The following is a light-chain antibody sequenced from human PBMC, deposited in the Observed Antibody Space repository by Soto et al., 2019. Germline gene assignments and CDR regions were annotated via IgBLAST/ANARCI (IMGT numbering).Light chain of an antibody. Sequence: QSVLTQPPSVSGAPGQRVTISCTGSSSNIGAHYDIHWYQQLPGTAPKLLIYGNSNRPSGVPDRFSGSKSGTSASLAITGLQAEDQADYYCQSYDNSLSAYVFGTGTKVTVL. CDR1: SSNIGAHYD. V-gene: IGLV1-40*01. J-gene: IGLJ1*01. CDR2: GNS. CDR3: QSYDNSLSAYV.